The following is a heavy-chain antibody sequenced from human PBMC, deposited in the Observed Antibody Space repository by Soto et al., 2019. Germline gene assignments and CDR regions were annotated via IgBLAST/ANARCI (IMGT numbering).Heavy chain of an antibody. Sequence: ASVKVSCKASGYTFTSYGISWVRQAPGQGLEWMGWISAYNGNTNYAQKLQGRVTMTTDTSTSTAYMELRSLRSDDTAVYYCATTNYYYDSSGQFDYWGQGTLVTVS. CDR3: ATTNYYYDSSGQFDY. CDR2: ISAYNGNT. D-gene: IGHD3-22*01. J-gene: IGHJ4*02. V-gene: IGHV1-18*01. CDR1: GYTFTSYG.